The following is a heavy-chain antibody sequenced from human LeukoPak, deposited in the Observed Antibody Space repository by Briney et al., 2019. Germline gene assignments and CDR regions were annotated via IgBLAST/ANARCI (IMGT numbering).Heavy chain of an antibody. D-gene: IGHD4-17*01. J-gene: IGHJ5*02. V-gene: IGHV3-21*01. CDR3: ARDSAVTTGWFDP. CDR2: ISSSSRYI. Sequence: GGSLRLSCTPCGFTYNSHAMRWVRQAPGRRREWVASISSSSRYIYYADSVKGRFTISRDNAKNSLYLQMNSLRAEDTAVYYCARDSAVTTGWFDPWGQGTLVTVSS. CDR1: GFTYNSHA.